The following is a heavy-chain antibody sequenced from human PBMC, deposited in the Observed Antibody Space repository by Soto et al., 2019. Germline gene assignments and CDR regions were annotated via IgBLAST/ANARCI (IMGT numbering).Heavy chain of an antibody. V-gene: IGHV3-48*03. CDR3: ARDGGYCSGGSCIGYYYYGMDV. CDR2: ISSSGSTI. J-gene: IGHJ6*02. D-gene: IGHD2-15*01. Sequence: GGSLRLSCAASGFTFSSYEMNWVRQAPGKGLEWVSYISSSGSTIYYADSVKGRFTISRDNAKNSLYLQMNSLRAEDTAVYYCARDGGYCSGGSCIGYYYYGMDVWGQGTTVTVSS. CDR1: GFTFSSYE.